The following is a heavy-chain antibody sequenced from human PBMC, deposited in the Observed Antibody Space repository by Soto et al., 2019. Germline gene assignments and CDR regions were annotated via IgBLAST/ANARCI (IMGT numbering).Heavy chain of an antibody. CDR1: GFTFSSYA. V-gene: IGHV3-30-3*01. J-gene: IGHJ6*02. D-gene: IGHD1-1*01. CDR2: ISYDGSNK. CDR3: ASDYNQYYYYYGMDV. Sequence: QVQLVESGGGVVQPGRSLRLSCAASGFTFSSYAMHWVRQAPGKGLEWVAVISYDGSNKYYADSVKGRFTISRDNSKNTLYLQMNSLRAEDTAVYYCASDYNQYYYYYGMDVWGQGTTVTVSS.